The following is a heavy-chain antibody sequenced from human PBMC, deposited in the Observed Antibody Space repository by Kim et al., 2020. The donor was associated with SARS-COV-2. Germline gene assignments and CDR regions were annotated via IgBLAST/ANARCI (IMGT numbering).Heavy chain of an antibody. Sequence: SETLSLTCNVSVDSMTTYYWSWIRQPPGKGLEWIGYIYFSGSTNSNPSLKSRVTISMDTSTNQVSLSLRSVTAADTAVYYCASGIRVAGYWYFDLWGRGTLVTASS. D-gene: IGHD6-19*01. V-gene: IGHV4-59*01. CDR1: VDSMTTYY. J-gene: IGHJ2*01. CDR2: IYFSGST. CDR3: ASGIRVAGYWYFDL.